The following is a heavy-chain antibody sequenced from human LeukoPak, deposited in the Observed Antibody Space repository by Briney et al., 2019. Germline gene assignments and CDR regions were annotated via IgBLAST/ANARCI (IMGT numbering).Heavy chain of an antibody. Sequence: GASVKVSCKVSGYTLTELSMHWVRQAPGKGLEWMGGFDPEDGETIYAQKFQGRVTITADESTSTAYMELSSLRSEDTAVYYCARAGRRRYDYGDSPFDYWGQGTLVTVSS. D-gene: IGHD4-17*01. CDR1: GYTLTELS. CDR2: FDPEDGET. V-gene: IGHV1-24*01. CDR3: ARAGRRRYDYGDSPFDY. J-gene: IGHJ4*02.